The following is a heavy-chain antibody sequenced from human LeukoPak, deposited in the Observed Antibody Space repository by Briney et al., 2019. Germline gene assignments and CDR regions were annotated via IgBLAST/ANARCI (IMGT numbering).Heavy chain of an antibody. CDR1: GFTFSSYS. Sequence: GGSLRLSCAASGFTFSSYSMHWVRQAPGKGLEWVAVICYDGINKYYADSVKGRCIISRDNSKKNLYLQMNSLGAEDTAVYYGAMPPPWELRQYIDLWGRGTLVTVSS. D-gene: IGHD1-26*01. J-gene: IGHJ2*01. CDR3: AMPPPWELRQYIDL. V-gene: IGHV3-30*03. CDR2: ICYDGINK.